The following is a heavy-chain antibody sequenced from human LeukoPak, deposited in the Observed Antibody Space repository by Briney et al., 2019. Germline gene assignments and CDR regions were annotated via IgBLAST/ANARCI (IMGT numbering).Heavy chain of an antibody. V-gene: IGHV1-2*02. CDR3: AREQQLVQDY. J-gene: IGHJ4*02. CDR2: INPNSGGT. D-gene: IGHD6-6*01. CDR1: GGTFTGYY. Sequence: ASVKVCCKASGGTFTGYYMPWVRQAPGRGLEWMGWINPNSGGTNYAQKFQGRVTMTRDTSISTAYMELSRLRSDDTAVYYCAREQQLVQDYWGQGTLVTVSS.